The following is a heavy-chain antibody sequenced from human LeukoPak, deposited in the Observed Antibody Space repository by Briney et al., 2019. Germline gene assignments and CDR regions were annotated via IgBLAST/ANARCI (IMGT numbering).Heavy chain of an antibody. V-gene: IGHV1-69*13. CDR3: APSFNFWSGKGNWFDP. J-gene: IGHJ5*02. CDR1: GGTFSSYA. CDR2: IIPIFGTA. D-gene: IGHD3-3*01. Sequence: SVKVSCKASGGTFSSYAISWVRQAPGQGLEWMGGIIPIFGTANYAQKFQGRVTITADESTSTAYMELSSLRSEDTAVYYCAPSFNFWSGKGNWFDPWGQGTLVTVSS.